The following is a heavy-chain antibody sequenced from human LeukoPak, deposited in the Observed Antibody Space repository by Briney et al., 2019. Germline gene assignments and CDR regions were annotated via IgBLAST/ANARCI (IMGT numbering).Heavy chain of an antibody. CDR2: IYHSGST. CDR1: GYSISSGYY. Sequence: SETLSLTCTVSGYSISSGYYWGWIRQPPGKGLEWIASIYHSGSTYYNPSLKSRVTISVDTSKNQFSLSLNSMTAADTAVYYCASGNSGSYSTDPFDYWGQGTLVTVSS. D-gene: IGHD1-26*01. V-gene: IGHV4-38-2*02. CDR3: ASGNSGSYSTDPFDY. J-gene: IGHJ4*02.